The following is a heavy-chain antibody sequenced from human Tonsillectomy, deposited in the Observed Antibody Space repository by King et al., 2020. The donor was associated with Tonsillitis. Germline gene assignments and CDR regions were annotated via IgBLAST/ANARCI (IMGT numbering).Heavy chain of an antibody. Sequence: VQLVQSGAEVKKPGSSVKVSCKSSGGTFSSYAISWVRQAPGQGLEWMGGIIPIFGAANNAQKFQGRVTITADESTSTVYMELSSLRSEDTAVYYCARDGADYYDRSNHRAFDIWGQGTMVTVSS. V-gene: IGHV1-69*01. CDR3: ARDGADYYDRSNHRAFDI. CDR2: IIPIFGAA. J-gene: IGHJ3*02. CDR1: GGTFSSYA. D-gene: IGHD3-22*01.